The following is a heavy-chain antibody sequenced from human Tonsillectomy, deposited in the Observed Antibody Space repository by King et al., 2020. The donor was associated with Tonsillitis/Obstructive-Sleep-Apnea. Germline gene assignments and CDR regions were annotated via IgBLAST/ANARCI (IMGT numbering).Heavy chain of an antibody. J-gene: IGHJ3*02. V-gene: IGHV4-34*01. D-gene: IGHD3-3*01. CDR2: INHSGST. CDR1: GGSFSGYY. Sequence: VQLQQWGAGLLKPSETLSLPCAVYGGSFSGYYWSWIRQPPGKGLEWIGEINHSGSTNYNPSLKSRVTISVDTSKNQFSLKLSSVTAADTAVYYCARGPRTYDFWSGYYVGAFDIWGQGTMVTVSS. CDR3: ARGPRTYDFWSGYYVGAFDI.